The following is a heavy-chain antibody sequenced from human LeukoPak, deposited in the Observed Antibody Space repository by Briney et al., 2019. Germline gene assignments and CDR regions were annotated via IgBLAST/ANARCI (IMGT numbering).Heavy chain of an antibody. D-gene: IGHD3-22*01. CDR1: GGSISGYY. Sequence: SETLSLTCTVSGGSISGYYWSWIRQPPGKGLEWVGYIYYSGNTNYNPSLKSRVTISVDTSKNLFSLKLSSVTAADTAVYYCARDRYDYDSFGYYYFDYWGQGTLVTVSS. V-gene: IGHV4-59*01. J-gene: IGHJ4*02. CDR3: ARDRYDYDSFGYYYFDY. CDR2: IYYSGNT.